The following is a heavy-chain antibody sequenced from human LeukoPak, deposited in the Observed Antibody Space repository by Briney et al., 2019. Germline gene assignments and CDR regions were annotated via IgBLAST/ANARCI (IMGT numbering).Heavy chain of an antibody. Sequence: SETLSLTCTVSGGSISSSSYYWGWIRQPPGKGLEWIGSIYYSGSTYYNPSLKSRVTISVDTSKNQFSLKLSSVTAADTAVYYCARTYCGGDCYSSEGAHFDYWGQGTLVTVSS. J-gene: IGHJ4*02. CDR1: GGSISSSSYY. CDR3: ARTYCGGDCYSSEGAHFDY. CDR2: IYYSGST. V-gene: IGHV4-39*07. D-gene: IGHD2-21*02.